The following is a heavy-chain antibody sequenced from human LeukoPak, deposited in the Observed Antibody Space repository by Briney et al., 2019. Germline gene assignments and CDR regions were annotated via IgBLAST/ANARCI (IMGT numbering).Heavy chain of an antibody. CDR2: IYYSGNT. D-gene: IGHD5-18*01. CDR3: ARVQLWIYGMDV. CDR1: GGSISSDY. J-gene: IGHJ6*04. V-gene: IGHV4-59*01. Sequence: PSETLSRTCTVSGGSISSDYWNWIRQPPGKGLEWIGYIYYSGNTNYNPSLKSRVTISIDTSKNQFSLKLSSVTAADTAVYYCARVQLWIYGMDVWGKGTTVTVSS.